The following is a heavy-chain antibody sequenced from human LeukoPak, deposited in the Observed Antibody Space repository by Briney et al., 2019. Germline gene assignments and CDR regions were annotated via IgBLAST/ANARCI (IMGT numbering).Heavy chain of an antibody. CDR2: INHSGST. Sequence: SETLSLTCAVYGGSFSGYYWSWIRQPPGKGLEWIGEINHSGSTNYNPSLKSRVTISVDTSKNQFPLKLSSVTAADTAVYYCARGRYCSSTSCYRQRTYYFDYWGQGTLVTVSS. CDR1: GGSFSGYY. D-gene: IGHD2-2*01. V-gene: IGHV4-34*01. J-gene: IGHJ4*02. CDR3: ARGRYCSSTSCYRQRTYYFDY.